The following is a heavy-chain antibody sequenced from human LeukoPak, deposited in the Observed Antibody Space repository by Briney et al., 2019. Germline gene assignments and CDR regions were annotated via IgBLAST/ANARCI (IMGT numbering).Heavy chain of an antibody. CDR2: IYYSGST. J-gene: IGHJ4*02. CDR1: GGSISSYY. CDR3: AREFDCSSTSCYVI. D-gene: IGHD2-2*01. V-gene: IGHV4-59*01. Sequence: SETLSLTCTVSGGSISSYYWSWIRQPPGKGLEWIGYIYYSGSTNYNPSLKSRVTISVDTSKNQFSLKLSSVTAADTAVYYCAREFDCSSTSCYVIWGQGTLVTVSS.